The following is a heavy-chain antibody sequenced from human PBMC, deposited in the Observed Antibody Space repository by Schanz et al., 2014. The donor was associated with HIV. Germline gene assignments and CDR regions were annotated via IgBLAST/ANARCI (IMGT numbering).Heavy chain of an antibody. D-gene: IGHD1-1*01. CDR2: IIPLSGTP. CDR3: AREMTYDDPFQSGMDV. J-gene: IGHJ6*02. Sequence: QVQLVQSGAEVKMPGSSVKVSCKASGGTFSIYTISWVRQAPGQGLEWMGGIIPLSGTPFYADKFQGRVAITADKSTGTVYMEVGSLTSEDTAVYFCAREMTYDDPFQSGMDVWGQGTTVSVSS. V-gene: IGHV1-69*06. CDR1: GGTFSIYT.